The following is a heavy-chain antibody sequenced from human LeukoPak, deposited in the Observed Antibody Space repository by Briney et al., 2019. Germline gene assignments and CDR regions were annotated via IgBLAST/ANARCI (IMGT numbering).Heavy chain of an antibody. Sequence: PSEALSLTCTVSGGSISSGDYYWNWIRQPPGKGLEWIGYIFYSVSTHYNPSLKSRFTISLDTSKNQFSLSLSSVTAADTAVYYCASAVAANSYFYYMDVWGKGTTVTVSS. CDR2: IFYSVST. J-gene: IGHJ6*03. CDR1: GGSISSGDYY. V-gene: IGHV4-30-4*08. D-gene: IGHD6-19*01. CDR3: ASAVAANSYFYYMDV.